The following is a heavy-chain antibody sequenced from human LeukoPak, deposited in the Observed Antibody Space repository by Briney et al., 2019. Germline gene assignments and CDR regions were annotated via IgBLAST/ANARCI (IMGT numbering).Heavy chain of an antibody. V-gene: IGHV1-24*01. CDR3: ATAPGYSSSSEEGDY. CDR2: FDPEDGET. CDR1: GYTLTELS. D-gene: IGHD6-13*01. Sequence: ASVKFSCKVSGYTLTELSMHWVRQAPGKGLEWMGGFDPEDGETIYAQKFQGRVTMTEDTSTDTAYMELSSLRSEDTAVYYCATAPGYSSSSEEGDYWGQGTLVTVSS. J-gene: IGHJ4*02.